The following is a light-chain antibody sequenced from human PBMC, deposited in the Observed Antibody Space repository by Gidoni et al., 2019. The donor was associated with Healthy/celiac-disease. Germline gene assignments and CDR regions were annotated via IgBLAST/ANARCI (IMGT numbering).Light chain of an antibody. CDR3: QVWDSSTGGV. Sequence: SYELTQPLSVSVALGQTARINCGGNNIGSKNVHWYQQKPGQAPVLVIYRDSNRPSGIPERFSGSNSGNTATLTISRAQAGDEADYYCQVWDSSTGGVFGGGTKLTVL. CDR2: RDS. V-gene: IGLV3-9*01. J-gene: IGLJ2*01. CDR1: NIGSKN.